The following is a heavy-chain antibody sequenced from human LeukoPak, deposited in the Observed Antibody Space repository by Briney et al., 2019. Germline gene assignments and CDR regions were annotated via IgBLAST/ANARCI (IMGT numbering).Heavy chain of an antibody. V-gene: IGHV4-4*02. CDR3: AREGGPYRPLDY. CDR2: VNLQGST. CDR1: GGSITRTNY. J-gene: IGHJ4*02. Sequence: SSGTLSLTCDVSGGSITRTNYCTWVRQPPGKGLEWIGEVNLQGSTNYNPSLMRRVAISVDTSANHVSLQLTSVTAADTAVYYCAREGGPYRPLDYSGQGTLVTVSS.